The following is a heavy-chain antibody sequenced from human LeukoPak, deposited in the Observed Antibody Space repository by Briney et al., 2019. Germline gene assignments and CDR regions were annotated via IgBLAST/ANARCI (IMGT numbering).Heavy chain of an antibody. CDR1: GFTFSSYS. CDR2: ISSSSSYI. D-gene: IGHD5-18*01. CDR3: ARDGLRIQLWSSVPDY. Sequence: GGSLRLSCAASGFTFSSYSMNWVCQAPGKGLEWVSSISSSSSYIYYADSVKGRFTISRDNAKNSLYLQMNSLRAEDTAVYYCARDGLRIQLWSSVPDYWGQGTPVTVSS. V-gene: IGHV3-21*01. J-gene: IGHJ4*02.